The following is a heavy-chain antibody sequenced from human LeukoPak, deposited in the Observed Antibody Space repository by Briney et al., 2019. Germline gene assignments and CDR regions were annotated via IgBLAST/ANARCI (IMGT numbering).Heavy chain of an antibody. CDR3: ARDFGYYDFWSGYSYYYYYYGVDV. CDR2: ISAYNGNT. D-gene: IGHD3-3*01. CDR1: GYTFTSYG. Sequence: ASVKVSCKASGYTFTSYGISWVRQAPGQGLEWMGWISAYNGNTNYAQKLQGRVTMTTDTSTSTAYMELRSLRSDDTAVYYCARDFGYYDFWSGYSYYYYYYGVDVWGQGTTVTVSS. V-gene: IGHV1-18*01. J-gene: IGHJ6*02.